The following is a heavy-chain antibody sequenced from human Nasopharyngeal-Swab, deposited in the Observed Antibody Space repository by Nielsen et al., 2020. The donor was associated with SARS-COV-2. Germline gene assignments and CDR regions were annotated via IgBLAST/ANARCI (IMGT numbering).Heavy chain of an antibody. CDR3: ARATYYDFWSGPDYYYYGMDV. V-gene: IGHV4-4*07. D-gene: IGHD3-3*01. CDR2: IYTSGRP. J-gene: IGHJ6*02. CDR1: GGSISSYY. Sequence: SETLSLTCTVSGGSISSYYWSWIRQPAGKGLEWIGRIYTSGRPNYNPSLKSRVTMSVETSKDQFSLKLSYVTAADTAVYYCARATYYDFWSGPDYYYYGMDVWGQGTTVTVSS.